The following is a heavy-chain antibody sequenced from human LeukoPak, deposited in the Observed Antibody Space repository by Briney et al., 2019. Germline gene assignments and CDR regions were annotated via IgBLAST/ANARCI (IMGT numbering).Heavy chain of an antibody. V-gene: IGHV3-15*01. CDR3: ATERTGTTFDY. Sequence: GGSLRLSCAASGFTFSNAWMSWVRQAPGKGLEWVGRIKSKTDGGTTDNAAPVKGRFTISRDDSKNTLYLQMNSLKTEDTAVYYCATERTGTTFDYWAREPWSSSPQ. CDR2: IKSKTDGGTT. CDR1: GFTFSNAW. D-gene: IGHD1-7*01. J-gene: IGHJ4*02.